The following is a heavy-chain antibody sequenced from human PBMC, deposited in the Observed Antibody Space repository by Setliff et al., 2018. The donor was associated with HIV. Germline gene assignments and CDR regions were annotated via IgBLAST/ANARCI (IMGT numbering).Heavy chain of an antibody. J-gene: IGHJ4*02. CDR2: ISTSGST. Sequence: SETLSLTCTVSNGSISGSYWSYIRQPPGKGLEWIGHISTSGSTNHNPSLKSRVTISLDTSTNQVSLTLSSVTAADTAVYYCARGRGARFLPIKIFDYWAQGTLVTVSS. V-gene: IGHV4-4*08. D-gene: IGHD3-10*01. CDR3: ARGRGARFLPIKIFDY. CDR1: NGSISGSY.